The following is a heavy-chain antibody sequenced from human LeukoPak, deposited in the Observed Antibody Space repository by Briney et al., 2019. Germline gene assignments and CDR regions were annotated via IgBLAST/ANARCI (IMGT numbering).Heavy chain of an antibody. J-gene: IGHJ4*02. V-gene: IGHV4-39*01. CDR1: GGSISSSSYF. CDR2: IYYGGTT. D-gene: IGHD4-17*01. Sequence: PSETLSLTCTVSGGSISSSSYFWGWIRQPPGKGLEWIGGIYYGGTTYYSPSLKSRVTISVDTSKNQFSLKLSSVTAADTAVYYCARYRRATTVTTRGEFDYWGQGTLVTVSS. CDR3: ARYRRATTVTTRGEFDY.